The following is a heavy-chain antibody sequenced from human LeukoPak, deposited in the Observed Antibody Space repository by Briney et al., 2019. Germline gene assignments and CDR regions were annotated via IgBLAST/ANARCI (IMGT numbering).Heavy chain of an antibody. J-gene: IGHJ6*02. D-gene: IGHD6-13*01. CDR3: ARDRDSSSWYDYYYYGMDV. V-gene: IGHV1-18*01. CDR2: ISAYNGET. Sequence: ASVKVSCKASGYSFIKYDMNWVRQAPGQGLEWMGWISAYNGETRYEQNFQGRVTLTTDTSTTTAYMELRSLRSDDTGVYYCARDRDSSSWYDYYYYGMDVWGQGTTVTVSS. CDR1: GYSFIKYD.